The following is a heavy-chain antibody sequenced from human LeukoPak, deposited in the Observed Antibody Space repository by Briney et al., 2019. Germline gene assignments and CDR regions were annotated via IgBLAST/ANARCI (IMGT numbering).Heavy chain of an antibody. CDR2: IYYSGST. D-gene: IGHD3-3*01. CDR3: ARGPCDYDFWSGYCNWFDP. J-gene: IGHJ5*02. V-gene: IGHV4-61*05. CDR1: GGSISSSSYY. Sequence: PSETLSLTCTVSGGSISSSSYYWGWIRQPPGKGLEWIGHIYYSGSTNYNPSLKSRVTISVDTSKNQFSLKLSSVTAADTAVYYCARGPCDYDFWSGYCNWFDPWGQGTLVTVSS.